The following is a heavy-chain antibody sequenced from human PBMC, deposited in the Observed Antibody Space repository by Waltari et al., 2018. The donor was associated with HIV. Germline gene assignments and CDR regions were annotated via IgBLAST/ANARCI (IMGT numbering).Heavy chain of an antibody. CDR1: GDTFNNYA. D-gene: IGHD6-13*01. CDR3: ARGPPIAAAGTGQWYFVY. J-gene: IGHJ4*02. Sequence: QVQLVQSGAEVKKSGSSVTVSCKASGDTFNNYAISWVRQAPGPGLEWMGGVIPICQTTKHAQKFMGRVTINADKSTNIFHMGLSSLSSEDTAVYYCARGPPIAAAGTGQWYFVYWGQGTLVTVSS. V-gene: IGHV1-69*14. CDR2: VIPICQTT.